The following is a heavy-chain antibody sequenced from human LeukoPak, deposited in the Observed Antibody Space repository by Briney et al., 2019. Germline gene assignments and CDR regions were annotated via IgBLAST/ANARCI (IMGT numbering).Heavy chain of an antibody. CDR1: GGSISSYY. CDR3: ARGDGYNYELDY. D-gene: IGHD5-24*01. Sequence: SETLSLTCTVSGGSISSYYWSWIRQPPGKGLEWIGYIYYSGSTNYNPSLKSRVTISVDTSKNQFSLKLSSVTAADTAVYYCARGDGYNYELDYWGQGTLVTVS. CDR2: IYYSGST. V-gene: IGHV4-59*01. J-gene: IGHJ4*02.